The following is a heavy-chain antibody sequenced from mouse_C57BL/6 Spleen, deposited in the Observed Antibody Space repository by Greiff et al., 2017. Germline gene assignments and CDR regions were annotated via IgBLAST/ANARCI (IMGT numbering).Heavy chain of an antibody. CDR1: GYTFPSYW. CDR2: IDPSDSET. V-gene: IGHV1-52*01. CDR3: ARGGNYGNYGAMDY. J-gene: IGHJ4*01. Sequence: VQLQQPGAELVRPGSSVKLSCKASGYTFPSYWLHWVKQRPIQGLEWIGNIDPSDSETHYNQKFKDKATLTVDKSSSTAYMQLSSLTSEDSAVYYCARGGNYGNYGAMDYWGQGTSVTVSS. D-gene: IGHD2-1*01.